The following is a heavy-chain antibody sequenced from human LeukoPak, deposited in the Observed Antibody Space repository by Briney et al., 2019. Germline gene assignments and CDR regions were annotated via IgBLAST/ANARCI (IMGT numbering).Heavy chain of an antibody. CDR2: IYSDNT. J-gene: IGHJ4*02. D-gene: IGHD4-17*01. Sequence: GGSLRLSCTVSGFTVSSNSMSWVRQAPGKGLEWVSFIYSDNTHYSDSVKGRFTISRDNSKNTLYLQMNSLRAEDTAVYYCAKDVLRGLDYFDYWGQGTLVTVSS. V-gene: IGHV3-66*03. CDR1: GFTVSSNS. CDR3: AKDVLRGLDYFDY.